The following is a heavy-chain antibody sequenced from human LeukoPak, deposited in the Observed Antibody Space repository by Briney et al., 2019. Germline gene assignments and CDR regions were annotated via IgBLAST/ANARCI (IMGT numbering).Heavy chain of an antibody. Sequence: SETLSLTCTVSGGSISGNTYYWGWIRQPPGKGLEWMGSFYYSGSTSYNPSLKSRVTISLDTSKNQFSLKLRSVTAADTAVCYCAREAVVITTTLYYYYYMDVWGKGTTVTVSS. J-gene: IGHJ6*03. D-gene: IGHD3-22*01. CDR1: GGSISGNTYY. CDR2: FYYSGST. V-gene: IGHV4-39*07. CDR3: AREAVVITTTLYYYYYMDV.